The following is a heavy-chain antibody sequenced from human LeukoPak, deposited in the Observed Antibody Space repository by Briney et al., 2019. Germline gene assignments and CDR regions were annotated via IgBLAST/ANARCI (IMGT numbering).Heavy chain of an antibody. CDR3: ARGRYSSSWYDYWYFDL. CDR1: GYTFTGYY. V-gene: IGHV1-2*04. J-gene: IGHJ2*01. D-gene: IGHD6-13*01. Sequence: GASVKVSCKASGYTFTGYYMHWARQAPGQGLEWMGWINPNSGGTNYAQKFQGWVTMTRDTSISTAYMELSRLRSDDTAVYYCARGRYSSSWYDYWYFDLWGRGTLVTVSS. CDR2: INPNSGGT.